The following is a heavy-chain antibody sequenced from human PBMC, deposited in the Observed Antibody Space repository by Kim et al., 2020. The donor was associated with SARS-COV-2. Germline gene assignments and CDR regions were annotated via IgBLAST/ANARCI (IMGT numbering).Heavy chain of an antibody. V-gene: IGHV4-30-2*01. CDR3: ARRVGATRAFDY. Sequence: SETLSLTCAVSGGSISSGGYSWSWIRQPPGKGLEWIGYIYHSGSTYYNPSLKSRVTISVDRSKNQFSLKLSSVTATDTAVYYCARRVGATRAFDYWGQGTLVTVSS. CDR1: GGSISSGGYS. D-gene: IGHD1-26*01. J-gene: IGHJ4*02. CDR2: IYHSGST.